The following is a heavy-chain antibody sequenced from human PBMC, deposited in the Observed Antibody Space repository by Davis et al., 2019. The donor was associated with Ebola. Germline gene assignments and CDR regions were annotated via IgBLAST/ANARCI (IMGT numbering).Heavy chain of an antibody. CDR1: GFTFSDSS. CDR2: ISTSSATI. J-gene: IGHJ6*04. Sequence: GESLKISCAASGFTFSDSSIHWVRQAPGKGLEWLSYISTSSATIYYADSVKGRFTISRDNSKNTLYLQMNSLRAEDTAVYYCARTLPADGMDVWGKGTTVTVSS. CDR3: ARTLPADGMDV. V-gene: IGHV3-48*01.